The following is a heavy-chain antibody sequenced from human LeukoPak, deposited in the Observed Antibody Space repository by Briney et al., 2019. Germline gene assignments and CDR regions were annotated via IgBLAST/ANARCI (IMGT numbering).Heavy chain of an antibody. Sequence: SETLSLTCAVYGGSFSGYYWSWIRQSPGKGLEWIGEINHSGSTNYNPSLKSRVTISVDTSKNQFSLKLSSVTAADTAVYYCARGSSGWYTFHYYYGMDVWGQGTTVTVSS. CDR1: GGSFSGYY. CDR3: ARGSSGWYTFHYYYGMDV. D-gene: IGHD6-19*01. J-gene: IGHJ6*02. CDR2: INHSGST. V-gene: IGHV4-34*01.